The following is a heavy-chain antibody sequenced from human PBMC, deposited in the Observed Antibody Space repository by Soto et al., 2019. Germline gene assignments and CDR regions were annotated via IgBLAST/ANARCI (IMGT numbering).Heavy chain of an antibody. CDR2: IYPADSDT. CDR3: GRRTGGNFFDY. CDR1: GFGFTSYW. J-gene: IGHJ4*02. D-gene: IGHD1-1*01. Sequence: PGESLKISCNGSGFGFTSYWIAWVRQMPGKGLEWMGAIYPADSDTRYSPSFQGQVTISADKSTSTAYLQWSSLKPSDNAIYYCGRRTGGNFFDYWGQGTQVTVSS. V-gene: IGHV5-51*01.